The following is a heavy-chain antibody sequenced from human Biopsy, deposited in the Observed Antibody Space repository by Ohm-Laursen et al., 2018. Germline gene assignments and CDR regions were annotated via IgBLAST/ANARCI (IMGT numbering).Heavy chain of an antibody. CDR2: INHRGST. Sequence: TLSLTCAVYGGSFSGYYWSWIRQPPGKGLEWIGEINHRGSTNYNPSLKSRVTISVDTSKNQFSLKLSSVTAADTAVYYCARDRDRRGWFDPWGQGTLVTVSS. CDR3: ARDRDRRGWFDP. D-gene: IGHD1-14*01. V-gene: IGHV4-34*01. J-gene: IGHJ5*02. CDR1: GGSFSGYY.